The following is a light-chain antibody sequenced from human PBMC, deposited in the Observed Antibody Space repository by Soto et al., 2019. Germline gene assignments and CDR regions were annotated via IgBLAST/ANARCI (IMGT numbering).Light chain of an antibody. J-gene: IGKJ5*01. V-gene: IGKV3-15*01. Sequence: IVLTQSPATLSVSPGERATLSCRASQSVSSYLAWYQQKPGQAPRLLIYDTSTRATGIPARFSGSGSGTEFTLTISSLQSADFAVYYCQQYNNWPPITFGQGTRLEIK. CDR1: QSVSSY. CDR3: QQYNNWPPIT. CDR2: DTS.